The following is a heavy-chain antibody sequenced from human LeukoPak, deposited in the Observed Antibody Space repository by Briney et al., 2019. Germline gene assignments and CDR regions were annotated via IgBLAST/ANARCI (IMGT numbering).Heavy chain of an antibody. D-gene: IGHD3-22*01. CDR2: INSDGSSR. J-gene: IGHJ4*02. V-gene: IGHV3-74*01. CDR1: GFTFSNYW. Sequence: GGSLRLSCAASGFTFSNYWMSWVRQAPGKGLVWVSRINSDGSSRHYADSVKGRFTISRDNAKNTLHLQMTSLRAEDTAVYYCARGGPDSSDYSSLFDYWGRGILVTVST. CDR3: ARGGPDSSDYSSLFDY.